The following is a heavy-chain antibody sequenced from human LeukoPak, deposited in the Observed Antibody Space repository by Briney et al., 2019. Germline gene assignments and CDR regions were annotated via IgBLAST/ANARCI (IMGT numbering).Heavy chain of an antibody. D-gene: IGHD2/OR15-2a*01. J-gene: IGHJ4*02. CDR3: ARNQYYAGHD. CDR2: IRYDGSNK. Sequence: GGSLRLSCAASGFTFSSYGMHWVRQAPGKGLEWVAFIRYDGSNKYYADSVKGRFTISRDNARNSLYLQMNSLTAEDTAVYYCARNQYYAGHDWGQGTLVTVSS. V-gene: IGHV3-30*02. CDR1: GFTFSSYG.